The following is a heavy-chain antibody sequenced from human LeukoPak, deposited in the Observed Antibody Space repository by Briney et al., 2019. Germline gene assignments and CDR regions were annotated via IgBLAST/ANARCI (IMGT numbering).Heavy chain of an antibody. V-gene: IGHV4-59*11. J-gene: IGHJ3*02. CDR2: ISYMRHT. D-gene: IGHD4-17*01. CDR3: ARDLVTVTKGFDI. CDR1: GDSFSSHY. Sequence: SETLSLTCTVSGDSFSSHYWTWIRHPPEKGLECIGYISYMRHTIYNPSLKSRLTISIDTSKTQFSLKLISVTAADTAVYYCARDLVTVTKGFDIWGEGTMVSVSS.